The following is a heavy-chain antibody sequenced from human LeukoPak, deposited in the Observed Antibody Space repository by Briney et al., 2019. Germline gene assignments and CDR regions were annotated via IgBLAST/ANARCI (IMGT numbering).Heavy chain of an antibody. CDR3: ARDLIYNWFDP. D-gene: IGHD3-3*02. CDR2: ISSSSSSYI. J-gene: IGHJ5*02. Sequence: GGSLRLSCAASGFTFSSYSMNWVRQAPGKGLEWVSSISSSSSSYIYYADSVKGRFTISRDNAKNSLYLQMNSLRAEDTAVYYCARDLIYNWFDPWGQGTLVTVSS. CDR1: GFTFSSYS. V-gene: IGHV3-21*01.